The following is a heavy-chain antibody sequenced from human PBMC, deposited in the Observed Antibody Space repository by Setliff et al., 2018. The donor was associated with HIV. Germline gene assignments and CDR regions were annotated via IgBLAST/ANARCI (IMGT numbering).Heavy chain of an antibody. CDR1: GYTFTSYA. V-gene: IGHV1-3*01. CDR3: ARGFSVYSSSDPLLNWFDP. D-gene: IGHD6-6*01. CDR2: INAGNGNT. J-gene: IGHJ5*02. Sequence: ASVKVSCKASGYTFTSYAMHWVRQAPGQRLEWMGWINAGNGNTKYSQKFQGRATITRDTSASTAYMELSSLRSEDTAVYYCARGFSVYSSSDPLLNWFDPWGQGTLVTVSS.